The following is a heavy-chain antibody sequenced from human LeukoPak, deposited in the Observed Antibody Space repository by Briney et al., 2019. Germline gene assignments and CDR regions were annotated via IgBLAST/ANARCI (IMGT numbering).Heavy chain of an antibody. J-gene: IGHJ3*02. Sequence: PSGTLALTCTVSGVPMSTYYWSWIRQPPGKGLAWIGYIYYSGSTNKNPSLESRVTMSVDTFKNQFSLRLSSVTAADTAIYYCARHVFWSRRGAFDIWGQGIMVTVSS. CDR1: GVPMSTYY. V-gene: IGHV4-59*08. CDR2: IYYSGST. CDR3: ARHVFWSRRGAFDI. D-gene: IGHD1-1*01.